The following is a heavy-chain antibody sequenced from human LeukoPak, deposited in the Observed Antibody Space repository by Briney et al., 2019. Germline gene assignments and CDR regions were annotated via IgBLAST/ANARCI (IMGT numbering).Heavy chain of an antibody. CDR1: GGSISSYH. CDR2: ININEGP. D-gene: IGHD5-18*01. J-gene: IGHJ4*02. V-gene: IGHV4-4*07. CDR3: ARDGNSYGPDFDY. Sequence: PSETLSLTCTVSGGSISSYHWSWIRQPAGKGLEWIGHININEGPKYNPSLRSRVTMSADTSRNQYSLKLSSVTAADTAVCYCARDGNSYGPDFDYWGQGTLVTVSS.